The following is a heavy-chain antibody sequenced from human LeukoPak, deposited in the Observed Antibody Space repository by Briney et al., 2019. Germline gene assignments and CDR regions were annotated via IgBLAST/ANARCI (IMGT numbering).Heavy chain of an antibody. V-gene: IGHV4-59*01. J-gene: IGHJ5*02. CDR3: ARDGSSSWNNWFDP. D-gene: IGHD6-13*01. CDR1: GGSISGYY. CDR2: IYYSGST. Sequence: SETLSLTCTVSGGSISGYYWSWIRQPPGKGLEWIGYIYYSGSTSYSPSPKSRVTISVDTSKNQFSLKLSSVTAADTAVYYCARDGSSSWNNWFDPWGQGTLVTVSS.